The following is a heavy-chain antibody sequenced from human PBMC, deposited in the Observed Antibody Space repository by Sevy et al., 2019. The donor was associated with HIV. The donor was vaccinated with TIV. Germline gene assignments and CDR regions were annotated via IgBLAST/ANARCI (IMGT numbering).Heavy chain of an antibody. CDR2: ISSSSSYT. D-gene: IGHD6-6*01. J-gene: IGHJ5*02. CDR1: GFTFSDYY. CDR3: ARECIAARVASWFDP. Sequence: GGSLRLSCAASGFTFSDYYMSWIRQAPGKGLEWVSYISSSSSYTNYADSVKGRFTISRDNVKNSLYLQMNSLRAGDTAVYYCARECIAARVASWFDPWGQGTLVTVSS. V-gene: IGHV3-11*06.